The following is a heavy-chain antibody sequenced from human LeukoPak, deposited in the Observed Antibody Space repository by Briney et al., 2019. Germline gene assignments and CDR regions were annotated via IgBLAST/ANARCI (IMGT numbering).Heavy chain of an antibody. CDR3: ARGRVLVRGVRYYYYYYMDV. CDR2: MNPNSGNT. CDR1: GYTFTSYD. J-gene: IGHJ6*03. Sequence: ASVKVSCKASGYTFTSYDINWVRQATGQGLEWMGWMNPNSGNTGYAQKFQGRVTMTRNTSISTAYMELSSLRSEDTAVYYCARGRVLVRGVRYYYYYYMDVWGKGTTVTISS. D-gene: IGHD3-10*01. V-gene: IGHV1-8*01.